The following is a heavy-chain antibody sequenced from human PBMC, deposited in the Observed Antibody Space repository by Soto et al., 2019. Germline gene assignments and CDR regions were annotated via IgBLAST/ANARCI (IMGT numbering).Heavy chain of an antibody. CDR1: GGSISTYY. CDR2: IYHTGST. CDR3: ARTQLGSFDI. Sequence: QVQLQESGPGLVKPSETLSLTCTVSGGSISTYYWSWIRQPPGKGLEWIGYIYHTGSTNYNPSLKSRVNISVDTSMKQFSLRLRSGTAADTAVYYCARTQLGSFDIWGQGTMVTVSS. V-gene: IGHV4-59*01. J-gene: IGHJ3*02. D-gene: IGHD3-16*01.